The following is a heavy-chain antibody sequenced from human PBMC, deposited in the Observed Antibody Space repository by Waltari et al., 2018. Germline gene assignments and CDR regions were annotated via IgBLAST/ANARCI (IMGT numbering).Heavy chain of an antibody. J-gene: IGHJ4*02. CDR2: IYYSGST. Sequence: AGRGLEWIGSIYYSGSTYYNPSLKSRVTISVDTSKNQFSLKLSSVTAADTAVYYCARGAIGVTTYFDYWGQGTLVTVSS. D-gene: IGHD4-17*01. CDR3: ARGAIGVTTYFDY. V-gene: IGHV4-39*01.